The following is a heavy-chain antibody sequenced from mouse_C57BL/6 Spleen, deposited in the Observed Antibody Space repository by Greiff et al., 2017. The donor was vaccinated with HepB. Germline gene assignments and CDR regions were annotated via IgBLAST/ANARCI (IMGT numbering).Heavy chain of an antibody. CDR3: ARRTSTMVFDY. J-gene: IGHJ2*01. CDR1: GFTFSDYY. D-gene: IGHD2-2*01. V-gene: IGHV5-16*01. Sequence: EVQRVESEGGLVQPGSSMKLSCTASGFTFSDYYMAWVRQVPEKGLEWVANINYDGSSTYYLDSLKSRFIISRDNAKNILYLQMSSLKSEDTATYYCARRTSTMVFDYWGQGTTLTVSS. CDR2: INYDGSST.